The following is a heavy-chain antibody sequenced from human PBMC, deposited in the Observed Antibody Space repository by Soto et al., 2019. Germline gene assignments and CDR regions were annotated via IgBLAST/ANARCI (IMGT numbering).Heavy chain of an antibody. J-gene: IGHJ4*02. CDR2: IHPLDSET. Sequence: XDSLKLSCQFSVYNFTAFLLGLVRKMPGKGLEWMANIHPLDSETNYGPSFQGQVTISADKSITTAFLHWSNLKASDTGIYFCEKLGFPGAIYFDSWGQGSLVTVSS. D-gene: IGHD6-25*01. CDR3: EKLGFPGAIYFDS. V-gene: IGHV5-51*01. CDR1: VYNFTAFL.